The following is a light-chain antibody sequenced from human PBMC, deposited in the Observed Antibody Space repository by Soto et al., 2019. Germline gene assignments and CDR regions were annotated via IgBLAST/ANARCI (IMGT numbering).Light chain of an antibody. J-gene: IGLJ2*01. V-gene: IGLV2-14*01. Sequence: QSVLTQPASVSGSPGQSITISCTGTNNDVGSYNFVSWYQQHPGKVPKLVIYEVRNRPSGVSNRFSGSKSGNTASLTISGLQAEDEADYYCTSYTTSSTLVFGGGTKVTVL. CDR3: TSYTTSSTLV. CDR1: NNDVGSYNF. CDR2: EVR.